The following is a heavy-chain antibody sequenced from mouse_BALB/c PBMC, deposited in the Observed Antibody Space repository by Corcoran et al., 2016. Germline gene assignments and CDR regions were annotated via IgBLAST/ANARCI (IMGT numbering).Heavy chain of an antibody. CDR2: INPYNDGT. V-gene: IGHV1S136*01. D-gene: IGHD1-1*01. CDR1: GYTFTSYV. CDR3: ARWYYDGSSYGAMDY. J-gene: IGHJ4*01. Sequence: EVQLQQSGPELVKPGASVKMSCKASGYTFTSYVMHWVKQKPGQGLEWIGYINPYNDGTKYNEKFKGKATLTSDKSSSTAYMELSSLTSEDSAVYYCARWYYDGSSYGAMDYGGQGTAVTVSS.